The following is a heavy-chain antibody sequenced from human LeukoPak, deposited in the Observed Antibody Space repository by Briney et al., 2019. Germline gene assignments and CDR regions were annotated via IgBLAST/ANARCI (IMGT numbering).Heavy chain of an antibody. D-gene: IGHD3-22*01. J-gene: IGHJ5*02. Sequence: SQTLSLTCTVSGGSISSGGYYWSWIRQPPGKGLEWIGEINHSGSTNYNPSLKSRVTISVDTSKNQFSLKLSSVTAADTAVYYCARGLSDYYDSSGYYVPWGQGTLVTVSS. CDR1: GGSISSGGYY. V-gene: IGHV4-30-2*01. CDR2: INHSGST. CDR3: ARGLSDYYDSSGYYVP.